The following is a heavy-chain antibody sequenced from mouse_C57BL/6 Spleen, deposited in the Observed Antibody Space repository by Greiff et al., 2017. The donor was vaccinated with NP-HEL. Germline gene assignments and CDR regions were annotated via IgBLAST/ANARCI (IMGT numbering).Heavy chain of an antibody. V-gene: IGHV1-55*01. Sequence: VQLQQPGAELVKPGASVKMSCKASGYTFTSYWITWVKPRPGQGLEWIGDIYPGSGSTNYTEKFKSKATLTVDTSSRTAYMQLSSLTSEDSAVYYCARSPSYRWFAYWGQGTLVTVSA. CDR2: IYPGSGST. J-gene: IGHJ3*01. D-gene: IGHD1-1*01. CDR3: ARSPSYRWFAY. CDR1: GYTFTSYW.